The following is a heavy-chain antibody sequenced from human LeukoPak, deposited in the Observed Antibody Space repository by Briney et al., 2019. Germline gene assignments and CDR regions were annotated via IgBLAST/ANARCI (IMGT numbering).Heavy chain of an antibody. CDR1: GVSFSGYY. J-gene: IGHJ6*03. Sequence: PSETLSLTCAVSGVSFSGYYWSWIRQPPGKGLEWIGEINNSGSNNYYPSLKSRVTISVDTSKNQFSLKLSSVTAADTAVYYGARSPKLTHYYDSSGYWVPYYYMDVWGKGTTVTVSS. V-gene: IGHV4-34*01. D-gene: IGHD3-22*01. CDR3: ARSPKLTHYYDSSGYWVPYYYMDV. CDR2: INNSGSN.